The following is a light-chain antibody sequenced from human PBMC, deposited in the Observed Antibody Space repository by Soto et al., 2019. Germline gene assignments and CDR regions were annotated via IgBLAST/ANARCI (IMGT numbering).Light chain of an antibody. CDR1: QSLGIW. V-gene: IGKV1-5*01. CDR2: DAS. Sequence: TQSLSPLSASVGDRVAIPCRASQSLGIWLAWHQQKPGKAPKLLIYDASTLKSGVPSRFSGSGSGTKFTLTISSLQPDDFATYYCQEYNSYSGTFGQGTKVDIK. J-gene: IGKJ1*01. CDR3: QEYNSYSGT.